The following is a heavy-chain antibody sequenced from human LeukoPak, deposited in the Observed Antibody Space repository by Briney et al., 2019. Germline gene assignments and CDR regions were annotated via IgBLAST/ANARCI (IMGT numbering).Heavy chain of an antibody. Sequence: SVKVSCKASGGTFSSYAISWVRQAPGQGLEWMGGIIPIFGTASYAQKFQGRVTITADESTSTAYMELSSLRSEDTAVYYCARAGLGGFGVYYYYMDVWGKGTTVTVSS. CDR1: GGTFSSYA. CDR2: IIPIFGTA. J-gene: IGHJ6*03. V-gene: IGHV1-69*13. D-gene: IGHD3-16*01. CDR3: ARAGLGGFGVYYYYMDV.